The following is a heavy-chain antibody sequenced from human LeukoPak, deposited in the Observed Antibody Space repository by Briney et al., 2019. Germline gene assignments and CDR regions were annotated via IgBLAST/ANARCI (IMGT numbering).Heavy chain of an antibody. D-gene: IGHD2-15*01. J-gene: IGHJ6*02. CDR3: AKEYCSGDNCHSYGMDV. Sequence: PGGSLRLSCAASGSTFTNYAMTWVRQAPGKGLEWVSGISGRGGSAYYADSVNGRFTISRDNSKNTMYLQMSSLRAEDTAIYYCAKEYCSGDNCHSYGMDVWGQGTTVTVSS. V-gene: IGHV3-23*01. CDR2: ISGRGGSA. CDR1: GSTFTNYA.